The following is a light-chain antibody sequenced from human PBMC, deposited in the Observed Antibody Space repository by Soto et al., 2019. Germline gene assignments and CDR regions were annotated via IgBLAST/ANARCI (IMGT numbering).Light chain of an antibody. CDR1: QDVSRY. CDR2: AAS. J-gene: IGKJ1*01. Sequence: DSHISQSPSSVFSCVGVRFTVTCLASQDVSRYLNWYQQKPAKAPELLIYAASTLQSGVPSRLSGSGSGTDFTLTISSLQPEDFATYFCQPTYSPPMAFGQGNKVDIK. V-gene: IGKV1-39*01. CDR3: QPTYSPPMA.